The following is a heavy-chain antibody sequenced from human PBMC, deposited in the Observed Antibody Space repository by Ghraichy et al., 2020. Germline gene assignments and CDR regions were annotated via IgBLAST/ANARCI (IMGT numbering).Heavy chain of an antibody. CDR2: IYHSGRT. D-gene: IGHD3-9*01. CDR1: GGSMTSGNW. J-gene: IGHJ5*02. CDR3: ASKPITHDLFTA. V-gene: IGHV4-4*02. Sequence: SETLSLTCAVSGGSMTSGNWWSWVRQPPGKGLEWIGEIYHSGRTNYSPSLKSRVTISVDKSKNQFSLKLTSVTAADTAVYFCASKPITHDLFTAWGQGALVTVSS.